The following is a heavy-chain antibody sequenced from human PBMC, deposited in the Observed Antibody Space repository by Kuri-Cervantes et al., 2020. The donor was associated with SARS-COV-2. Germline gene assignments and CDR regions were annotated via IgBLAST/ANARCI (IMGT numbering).Heavy chain of an antibody. CDR3: ARDGPRYSGSRQHANYFDY. D-gene: IGHD1-26*01. J-gene: IGHJ4*02. Sequence: ASVKVSCKASGYTFTSYDINWVRQATGQGLEWMGWMNPNSGNTGYAQKFQGRVTMTRNTSISTAYMELSSLRSEDTAVYYCARDGPRYSGSRQHANYFDYWGQGTLVTVSS. CDR1: GYTFTSYD. V-gene: IGHV1-8*02. CDR2: MNPNSGNT.